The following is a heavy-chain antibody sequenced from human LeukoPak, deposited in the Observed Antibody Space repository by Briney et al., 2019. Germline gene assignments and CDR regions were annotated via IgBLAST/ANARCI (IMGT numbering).Heavy chain of an antibody. V-gene: IGHV3-23*01. CDR3: AKDLLSTTAGDY. Sequence: HSGGSLRLSCAASGFTLSSYSMNWVRQAPGKGLEWVSAISGSGGSTYYADSVKGRFTISRDNSKNTLYLQMTSLRAEDTAVYYCAKDLLSTTAGDYWGQGTLVTVSS. CDR2: ISGSGGST. D-gene: IGHD1-26*01. J-gene: IGHJ4*02. CDR1: GFTLSSYS.